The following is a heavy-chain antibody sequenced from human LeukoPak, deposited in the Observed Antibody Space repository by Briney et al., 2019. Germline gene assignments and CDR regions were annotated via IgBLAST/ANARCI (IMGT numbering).Heavy chain of an antibody. J-gene: IGHJ4*02. CDR2: ISGSGGSGVST. CDR3: ARKGAASHFDY. Sequence: GGSLRLSCAASGFTFSSYAMSWVRQAPGKGLEWVSTISGSGGSGVSTYYADSVKGRFTISRDNAKNSLYLQMNSLRAEDTAVYYCARKGAASHFDYWGQGTLVTVSS. CDR1: GFTFSSYA. D-gene: IGHD2-15*01. V-gene: IGHV3-23*01.